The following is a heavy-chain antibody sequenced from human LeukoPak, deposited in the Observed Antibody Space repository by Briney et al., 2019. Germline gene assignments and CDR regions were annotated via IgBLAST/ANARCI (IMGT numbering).Heavy chain of an antibody. Sequence: GRSLRLSCGASGFTFSTYGMHWVRQAPGKGLVWVSRLNTDGSTTGYADSVKGRFSISRDNAKNTLYLQMNSLRVEDTAVYYCARDQVLWWKPVGNFDLWGRGTLVTVSS. CDR2: LNTDGSTT. CDR3: ARDQVLWWKPVGNFDL. D-gene: IGHD2-21*01. V-gene: IGHV3-74*01. J-gene: IGHJ2*01. CDR1: GFTFSTYG.